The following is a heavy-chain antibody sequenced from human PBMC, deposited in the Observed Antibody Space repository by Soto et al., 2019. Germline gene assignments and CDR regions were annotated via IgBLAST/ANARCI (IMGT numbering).Heavy chain of an antibody. V-gene: IGHV3-30*05. D-gene: IGHD2-21*01. CDR3: ASIADY. J-gene: IGHJ4*02. CDR1: GFSLTAFG. CDR2: LTHDGGSA. Sequence: QVQLVQSGGGVVQPGRTLRLSCAAAGFSLTAFGLQCVREPPGKGLQWGARLTHDGGSAFYADSVKGRFTVSRDTSKNTLYLPMHSLRPEDTAIYYCASIADYWGQGTLVTVSS.